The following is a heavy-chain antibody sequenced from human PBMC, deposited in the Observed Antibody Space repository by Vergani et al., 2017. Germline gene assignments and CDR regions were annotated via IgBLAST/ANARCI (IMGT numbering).Heavy chain of an antibody. CDR3: ARDGWELLDYFYYMDV. CDR2: INSDGDST. V-gene: IGHV3-74*01. J-gene: IGHJ6*03. Sequence: VQLVESGGGLVQPGGSLRLSCTASGFTFSNYWMQWVRQAPGKGLIWVSRINSDGDSTSYADSVKGRFTISRDNAKNTLYLQMDILRAEDTAVYYCARDGWELLDYFYYMDVWGKGTTVTVSS. D-gene: IGHD1-26*01. CDR1: GFTFSNYW.